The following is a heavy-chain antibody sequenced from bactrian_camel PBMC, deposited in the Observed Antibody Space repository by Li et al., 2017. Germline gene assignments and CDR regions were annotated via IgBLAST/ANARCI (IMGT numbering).Heavy chain of an antibody. CDR2: IYNPGGKT. Sequence: HVQLVESGGGSVQTGGSLRLSCEVSGYGFDMQCLGWFRQAPGKEREGVAVIYNPGGKTVYADSVKGRFTISQDDSEETFFLQMDSLKPEDTAMYTCAADSIDRGYDLLTERHYNIWGQGTQVTFS. CDR1: GYGFDMQC. D-gene: IGHD1*01. V-gene: IGHV3S1*01. CDR3: AADSIDRGYDLLTERHYNI. J-gene: IGHJ4*01.